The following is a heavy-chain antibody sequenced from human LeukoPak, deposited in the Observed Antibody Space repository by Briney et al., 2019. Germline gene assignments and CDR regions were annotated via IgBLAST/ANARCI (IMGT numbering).Heavy chain of an antibody. CDR3: ARRDEPDSSLDY. D-gene: IGHD6-13*01. Sequence: PSETLSLTCTVSGGSISSYYWSWIRQPPGKGLEWIGYIYYSGSTNYNPSLKSRVTISVDTSKNQFSLKLSSVTAADTAVYYCARRDEPDSSLDYWGQGTLVTVSS. J-gene: IGHJ4*02. CDR2: IYYSGST. V-gene: IGHV4-59*08. CDR1: GGSISSYY.